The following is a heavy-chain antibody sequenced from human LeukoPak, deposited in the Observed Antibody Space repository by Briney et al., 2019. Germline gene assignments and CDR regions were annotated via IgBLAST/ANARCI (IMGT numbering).Heavy chain of an antibody. V-gene: IGHV4-4*07. CDR1: GGSISSYY. Sequence: SETLSLTCTVSGGSISSYYWSWIRQPAGKGLEWIGRIYTSGSTDYNPSLKSRVTMSVDTSKNQFSLKLSSVTAADTAVYYCARDSSFPYYYGMDVWGQGTTVTVSS. CDR3: ARDSSFPYYYGMDV. CDR2: IYTSGST. D-gene: IGHD3-16*02. J-gene: IGHJ6*02.